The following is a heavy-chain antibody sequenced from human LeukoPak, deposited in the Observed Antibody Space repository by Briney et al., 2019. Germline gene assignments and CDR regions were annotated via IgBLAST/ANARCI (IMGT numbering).Heavy chain of an antibody. J-gene: IGHJ4*02. CDR1: GGSITSYY. Sequence: SETLSLTCTVSGGSITSYYWNWIRQPADKGLEWIGRIYTSGSTNYNPSLKSRVTMSVDTSRNHFSLKLSSVTAADTAVYYCAREGGFYRPLDYSGQGTLVTVSS. CDR2: IYTSGST. CDR3: AREGGFYRPLDY. V-gene: IGHV4-4*07. D-gene: IGHD3-3*01.